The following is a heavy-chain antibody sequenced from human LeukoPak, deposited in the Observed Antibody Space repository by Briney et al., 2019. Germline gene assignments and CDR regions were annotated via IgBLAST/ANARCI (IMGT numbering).Heavy chain of an antibody. CDR2: INPNSGGT. Sequence: ASVKVSCKASGYTYTGHPMHWVRQAPGQGLEWMGWINPNSGGTNYAQKFQGRVTMTRDTSISTAYMGVTGLRSDDTALYYCARDHYDSSGYSDYWGQGTLVTVSP. CDR1: GYTYTGHP. V-gene: IGHV1-2*02. CDR3: ARDHYDSSGYSDY. J-gene: IGHJ4*02. D-gene: IGHD3-22*01.